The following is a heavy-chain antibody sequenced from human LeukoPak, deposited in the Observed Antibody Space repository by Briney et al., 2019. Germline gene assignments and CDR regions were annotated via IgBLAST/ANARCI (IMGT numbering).Heavy chain of an antibody. CDR3: ARAETTVGSFDY. CDR1: GGSISSGGYS. CDR2: IYHSGST. Sequence: SQTLSLTCAVSGGSISSGGYSWSWLRQPPGKGLEWIGYIYHSGSTYYSPSLKSRVTISVDRSKNQFSLKLSSVTAADTAVYYCARAETTVGSFDYWGQGTLVTVSS. J-gene: IGHJ4*02. D-gene: IGHD4-23*01. V-gene: IGHV4-30-2*01.